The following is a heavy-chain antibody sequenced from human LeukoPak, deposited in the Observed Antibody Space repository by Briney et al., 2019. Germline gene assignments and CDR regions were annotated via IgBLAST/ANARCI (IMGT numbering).Heavy chain of an antibody. CDR1: GFTFSSYS. CDR2: ISSSSSYI. CDR3: AKDSRMDV. J-gene: IGHJ6*02. Sequence: GGSLRLSCAASGFTFSSYSMNWVRQAPGKGLEWVSSISSSSSYIYYADSVKGRFTISRDNSKNTLYLQMNSLRAEDTAVYYCAKDSRMDVWGQGTTVTISS. V-gene: IGHV3-21*04.